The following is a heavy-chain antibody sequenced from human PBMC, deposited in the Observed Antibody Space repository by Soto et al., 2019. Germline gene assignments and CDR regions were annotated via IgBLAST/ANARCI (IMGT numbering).Heavy chain of an antibody. CDR1: GFTFSRCS. CDR3: ARVAY. V-gene: IGHV3-21*06. J-gene: IGHJ4*02. Sequence: GGALRLSCTASGFTFSRCSMNWVRQAPGKGLEWVASISSASNDITYADSVKGRFIISRDNAKNSLFPQMNDLRPEDTALYYCARVAYWGQGTLVTASS. CDR2: ISSASNDI.